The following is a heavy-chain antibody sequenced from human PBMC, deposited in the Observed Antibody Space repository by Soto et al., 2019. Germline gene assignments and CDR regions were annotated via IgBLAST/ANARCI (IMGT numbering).Heavy chain of an antibody. CDR2: ISYDGSNK. CDR1: GFTFSSYG. V-gene: IGHV3-30*18. D-gene: IGHD5-18*01. J-gene: IGHJ6*02. CDR3: AKDQKVGQPEGVDV. Sequence: GGSLRLSCAASGFTFSSYGMHWVRQAPGKGLEWVAVISYDGSNKYYADSVKGRFTISRDNSKNTLYLQMNSLRAEDTAVYYCAKDQKVGQPEGVDVWGQGTTVTVSS.